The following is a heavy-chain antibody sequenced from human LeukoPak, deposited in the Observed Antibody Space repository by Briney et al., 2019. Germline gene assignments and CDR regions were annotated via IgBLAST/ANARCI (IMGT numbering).Heavy chain of an antibody. V-gene: IGHV4-39*01. Sequence: PSETLSLTCTVSGDSISSSSCFWVWLRQPPGKGRVGIGSISYSGTTYYNPSLKSRATISVNTSKNQFSLNLNSVTAADTAVYYFARPGYYGDYAFDYGGQRTPVTAS. CDR3: ARPGYYGDYAFDY. CDR2: ISYSGTT. J-gene: IGHJ4*01. D-gene: IGHD4-17*01. CDR1: GDSISSSSCF.